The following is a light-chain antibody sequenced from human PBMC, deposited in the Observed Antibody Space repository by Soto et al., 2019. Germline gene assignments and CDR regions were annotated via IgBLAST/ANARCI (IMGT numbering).Light chain of an antibody. CDR3: TAWDDSLSGPV. Sequence: QSVLIQPPSASGTPGQRVTISCSGSSSNIGINNVYWYKQLPGTAPKLLIYMTSRRPSGVTDRFSASKSGTSATLAISGLRSDDEADYYCTAWDDSLSGPVFGGGTKLTVL. CDR1: SSNIGINN. CDR2: MTS. V-gene: IGLV1-47*01. J-gene: IGLJ2*01.